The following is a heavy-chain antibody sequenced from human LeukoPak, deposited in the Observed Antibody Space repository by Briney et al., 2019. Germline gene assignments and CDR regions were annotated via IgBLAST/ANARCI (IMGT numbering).Heavy chain of an antibody. CDR3: ARGPPNWGYDY. J-gene: IGHJ4*02. D-gene: IGHD7-27*01. Sequence: GASVKVSCKASGYTFTSYAMHWVRQATGQRPEWMGWMSPNSGDTGYAQKFQDRVTMTRNTSISTAYMELSSLRSDDTAVYYCARGPPNWGYDYWGPGTLVTVSS. CDR1: GYTFTSYA. V-gene: IGHV1-8*02. CDR2: MSPNSGDT.